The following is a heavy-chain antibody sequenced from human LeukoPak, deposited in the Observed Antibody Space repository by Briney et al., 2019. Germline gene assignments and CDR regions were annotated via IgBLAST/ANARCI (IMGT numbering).Heavy chain of an antibody. CDR1: GYTFTGYY. D-gene: IGHD2-15*01. J-gene: IGHJ6*03. CDR2: INPNSGGT. Sequence: ASVKVSCKASGYTFTGYYMHWVRQAPGQGLEWMGWINPNSGGTNYAQKFQGRVTMTRDSSISTAYMELSSLRSDETAVYYCARGVVAATIYYYMDVWGKGTTVTVSS. CDR3: ARGVVAATIYYYMDV. V-gene: IGHV1-2*02.